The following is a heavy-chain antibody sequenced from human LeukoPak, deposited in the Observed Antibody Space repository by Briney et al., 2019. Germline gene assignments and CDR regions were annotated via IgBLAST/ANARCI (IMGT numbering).Heavy chain of an antibody. CDR3: ARMGGYSGYATH. J-gene: IGHJ4*02. D-gene: IGHD5-12*01. V-gene: IGHV4-59*08. CDR1: GGSISPYY. CDR2: MHSSGSA. Sequence: SETLSLTCTVSGGSISPYYWSWIRQPPGKGLEWIGYMHSSGSANSNPFLKSRATISVDTSKNQFSLKLSSVTAADTAVYYCARMGGYSGYATHWGQGSLVTVSS.